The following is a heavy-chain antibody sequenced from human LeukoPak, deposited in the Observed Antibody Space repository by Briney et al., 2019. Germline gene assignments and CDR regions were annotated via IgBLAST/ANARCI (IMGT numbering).Heavy chain of an antibody. J-gene: IGHJ4*02. V-gene: IGHV1-2*06. CDR3: ARADTRTPRPERTTVTTPTY. D-gene: IGHD4-17*01. Sequence: ASVKVSCKASGYTFTCYYMHWVRQAPGQGLEWMGRINPNSGGTNYAQKFQGRVTMTRDTSISTAYMELSRLRSDDTAVYYCARADTRTPRPERTTVTTPTYWGQGTLVTVSS. CDR1: GYTFTCYY. CDR2: INPNSGGT.